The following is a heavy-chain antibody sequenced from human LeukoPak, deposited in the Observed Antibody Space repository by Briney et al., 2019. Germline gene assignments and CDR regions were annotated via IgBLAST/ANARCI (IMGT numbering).Heavy chain of an antibody. Sequence: GGSLRLSCAASGFTFSDFYMSWIRQAPGKGLEWVSYISSSGSTTYYADSVKGRVTISRDNAKNSVDLQLNSLRAEDTAVYYCAELGITMIGGVWGKGTTVTISS. CDR3: AELGITMIGGV. V-gene: IGHV3-11*04. CDR2: ISSSGSTT. CDR1: GFTFSDFY. J-gene: IGHJ6*04. D-gene: IGHD3-10*02.